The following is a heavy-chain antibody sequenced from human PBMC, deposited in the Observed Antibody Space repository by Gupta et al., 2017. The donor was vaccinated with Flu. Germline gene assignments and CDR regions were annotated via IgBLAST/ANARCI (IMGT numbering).Heavy chain of an antibody. Sequence: IGSIYHSGSTYYNPSLKSRVTISVDTSKNQFSLKLSSVTAADTAVYYCARYCSSTSCTWFDPWGQGTLVTVSS. CDR2: IYHSGST. CDR3: ARYCSSTSCTWFDP. V-gene: IGHV4-38-2*01. J-gene: IGHJ5*02. D-gene: IGHD2-2*01.